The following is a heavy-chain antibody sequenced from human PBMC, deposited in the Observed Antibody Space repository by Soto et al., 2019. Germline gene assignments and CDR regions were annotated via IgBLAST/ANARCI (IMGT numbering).Heavy chain of an antibody. J-gene: IGHJ5*02. Sequence: SETLSLTCTVSGGSISSSDFYWGWLRQTPGKGLEFIGSMYYSGTTYYNPSLKSRVTISVDTSKNQFTLKLISVTAADTAVYYCAVVDSTGNWFDPWGEGALVT. CDR1: GGSISSSDFY. CDR3: AVVDSTGNWFDP. D-gene: IGHD6-25*01. V-gene: IGHV4-39*01. CDR2: MYYSGTT.